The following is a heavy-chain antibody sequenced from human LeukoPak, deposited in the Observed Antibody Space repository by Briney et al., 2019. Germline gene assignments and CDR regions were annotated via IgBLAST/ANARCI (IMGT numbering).Heavy chain of an antibody. CDR3: ARRKMGSWWFDP. CDR2: IRNKANNYAT. V-gene: IGHV3-73*01. D-gene: IGHD5-24*01. J-gene: IGHJ5*02. CDR1: GFTFSGSA. Sequence: GGSLRLSCAASGFTFSGSAMHWVRQASGKGLEWVGRIRNKANNYATAYAASVKGRFTISRDDSKNTAYLQMNSLKTEDTAVYYCARRKMGSWWFDPWGQGTLVTVSS.